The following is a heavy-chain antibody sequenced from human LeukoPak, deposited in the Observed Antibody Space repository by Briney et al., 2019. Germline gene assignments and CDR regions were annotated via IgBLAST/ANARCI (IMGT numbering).Heavy chain of an antibody. CDR1: GGSFSGYY. CDR2: INHSGST. J-gene: IGHJ6*03. V-gene: IGHV4-34*01. CDR3: ARRLSGITMVRGVMYYYYYMDV. Sequence: SETLSLTCAVYGGSFSGYYWSWIRQPPGKGLEWIGEINHSGSTNYNPSLKSRVTISVDTSKNQFSLKLSSVTAADTAVYYCARRLSGITMVRGVMYYYYYMDVWGKGTTVTISS. D-gene: IGHD3-10*01.